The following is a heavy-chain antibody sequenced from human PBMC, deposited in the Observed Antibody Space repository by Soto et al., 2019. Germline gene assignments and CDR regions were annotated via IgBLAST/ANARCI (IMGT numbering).Heavy chain of an antibody. CDR2: INHSGST. V-gene: IGHV4-34*01. CDR3: ARGDTAMAPFDY. D-gene: IGHD5-18*01. Sequence: QVQLQQWGAGLLKPSETLSLTCAVYGGSFSGYYWSWIRQPPGKGLEWLGEINHSGSTNYNPSLKSRVTISVDTSKNQFSLKLSSVTAADTAVYYCARGDTAMAPFDYWGQGTLVTVSS. CDR1: GGSFSGYY. J-gene: IGHJ4*02.